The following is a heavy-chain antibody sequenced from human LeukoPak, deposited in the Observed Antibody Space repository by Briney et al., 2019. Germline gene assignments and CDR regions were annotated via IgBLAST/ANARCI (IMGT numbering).Heavy chain of an antibody. Sequence: SETLSLTCTVSGGSVSNGSYYWIWIRQPPGKGLEWIGNTHYSGSTNYNPSLKSRVTISVDTSMNQFSLLLTSATAADTAVYYCARDSLLRGSGWDYWYFDLWGRGTLVTVSS. CDR3: ARDSLLRGSGWDYWYFDL. J-gene: IGHJ2*01. V-gene: IGHV4-61*01. CDR2: THYSGST. D-gene: IGHD6-25*01. CDR1: GGSVSNGSYY.